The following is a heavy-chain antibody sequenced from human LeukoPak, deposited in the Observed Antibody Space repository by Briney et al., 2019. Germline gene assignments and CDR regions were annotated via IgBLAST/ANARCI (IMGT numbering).Heavy chain of an antibody. D-gene: IGHD2-15*01. CDR2: ISAYNGNT. CDR1: GGTFSSYA. CDR3: ARLGASLGYCSGSSCYDDY. J-gene: IGHJ4*02. V-gene: IGHV1-18*01. Sequence: ASVKVSCKASGGTFSSYAISWVRQAPGQGLEWMGWISAYNGNTNYAQKLQGRVTMTTDTSTSTAYMELRSLRSDDTAVYYCARLGASLGYCSGSSCYDDYWGQGTLVTVSS.